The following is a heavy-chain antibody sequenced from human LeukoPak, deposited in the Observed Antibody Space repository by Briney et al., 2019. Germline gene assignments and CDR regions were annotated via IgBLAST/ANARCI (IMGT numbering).Heavy chain of an antibody. J-gene: IGHJ4*02. D-gene: IGHD2-21*01. CDR3: AKKTSYCAGECFPYYFDY. CDR2: ISGDSTGT. CDR1: GFTFSSYT. Sequence: GGSLRLSCVASGFTFSSYTMTCVRQAPGEGLEWVSGISGDSTGTYYADSVKGRFTISRDNPKKTLFLQMNSLRAEDTAVYYCAKKTSYCAGECFPYYFDYWGRGTLVTVSS. V-gene: IGHV3-23*01.